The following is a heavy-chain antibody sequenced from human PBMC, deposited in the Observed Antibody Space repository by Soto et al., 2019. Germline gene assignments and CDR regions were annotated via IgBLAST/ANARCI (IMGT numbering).Heavy chain of an antibody. CDR2: INHSGST. J-gene: IGHJ6*03. CDR3: ASVMITSFGVVTDYYTEV. D-gene: IGHD3-3*01. Sequence: SETLSLTCAVYGGSFSGYYWSWIRQPPGKGLEWIGEINHSGSTNYNPSLKSRVTISVDTSKNQFSLKLSSVTAADTAVSYCASVMITSFGVVTDYYTEVWRKGTTVTVSS. V-gene: IGHV4-34*01. CDR1: GGSFSGYY.